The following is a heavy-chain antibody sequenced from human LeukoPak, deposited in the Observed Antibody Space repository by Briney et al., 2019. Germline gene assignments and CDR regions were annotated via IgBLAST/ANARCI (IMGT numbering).Heavy chain of an antibody. V-gene: IGHV3-21*01. D-gene: IGHD3-22*01. CDR1: GFTFSSYS. Sequence: GGSLRLSCAASGFTFSSYSMNWVRQAPGKGLEWVSSISSSSSYIYYADSVKGRFTISRDNAKNPLYLQMNSLRAEDTAVYYCARDWDHYDSSGYYPAVDYWGQGTLVTVSS. J-gene: IGHJ4*02. CDR3: ARDWDHYDSSGYYPAVDY. CDR2: ISSSSSYI.